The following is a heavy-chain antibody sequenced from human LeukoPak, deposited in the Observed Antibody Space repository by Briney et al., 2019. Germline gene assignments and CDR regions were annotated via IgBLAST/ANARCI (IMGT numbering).Heavy chain of an antibody. CDR2: IYSGGST. CDR3: AKVYLSSGWYVGGFDY. J-gene: IGHJ4*02. V-gene: IGHV3-53*01. CDR1: GFTVSSNY. Sequence: GVSLRLSCAASGFTVSSNYMSWVRQAPGKGLEWVSVIYSGGSTYYADSVKGRFTISRDNSKNTLYLQMNSLRAEDTAVYYCAKVYLSSGWYVGGFDYWGQGTLVTVSS. D-gene: IGHD6-19*01.